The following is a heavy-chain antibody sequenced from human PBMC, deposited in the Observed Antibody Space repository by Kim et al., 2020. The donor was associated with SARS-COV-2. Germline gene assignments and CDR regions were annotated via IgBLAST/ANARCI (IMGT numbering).Heavy chain of an antibody. J-gene: IGHJ4*02. CDR3: ARAFKGKSDYFDY. Sequence: PGSVKGRFTTSRENAKNSLYLQMNSLRAGDTAVYYCARAFKGKSDYFDYWGQGTLVTVSS. V-gene: IGHV3-13*01.